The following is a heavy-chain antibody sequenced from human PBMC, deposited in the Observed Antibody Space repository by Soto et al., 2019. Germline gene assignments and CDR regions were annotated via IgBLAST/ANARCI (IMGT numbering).Heavy chain of an antibody. CDR1: GDSINNYY. V-gene: IGHV4-4*07. CDR3: ARGGTRSADLPTY. CDR2: IYSSGSA. D-gene: IGHD1-1*01. Sequence: VRLQESGPGLVEPSETLSLTCSVSGDSINNYYWSWIRQPAGKGLEWIGRIYSSGSANYNPSLKTRGTMSVDTSRYQVCLSLTSVTAADTAVYFCARGGTRSADLPTYWGQGIQVIVSS. J-gene: IGHJ4*02.